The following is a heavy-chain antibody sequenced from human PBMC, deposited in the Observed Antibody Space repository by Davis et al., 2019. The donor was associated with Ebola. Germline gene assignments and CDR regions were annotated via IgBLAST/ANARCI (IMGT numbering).Heavy chain of an antibody. CDR1: GYTFTGYY. D-gene: IGHD6-19*01. Sequence: ASVKVSCKASGYTFTGYYMHWVRQAPGQGLEWMGWINPNSGGTNYAQKFQGRVTMTRDTSISTAYMELSRLRSDDTAVYYCARGFKYSSGWYGYWGQGTLVTVSS. CDR2: INPNSGGT. CDR3: ARGFKYSSGWYGY. V-gene: IGHV1-2*02. J-gene: IGHJ4*02.